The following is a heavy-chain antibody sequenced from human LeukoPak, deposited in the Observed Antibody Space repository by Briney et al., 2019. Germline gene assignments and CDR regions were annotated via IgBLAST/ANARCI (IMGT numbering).Heavy chain of an antibody. CDR1: GFTVSSNF. CDR3: AKDLPKGSSGLDY. V-gene: IGHV3-66*01. D-gene: IGHD3-22*01. J-gene: IGHJ4*02. CDR2: IYSGGDT. Sequence: GGSLRLSCTASGFTVSSNFMSWVRQAPRKELEWVSVIYSGGDTYYADSVKGRFTISRDNSKNTLYLQMNSLRAEDTAVYYCAKDLPKGSSGLDYWGQGTLVTVSS.